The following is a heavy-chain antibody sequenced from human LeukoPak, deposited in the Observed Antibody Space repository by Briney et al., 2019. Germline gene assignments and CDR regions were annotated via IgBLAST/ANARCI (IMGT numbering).Heavy chain of an antibody. J-gene: IGHJ3*02. D-gene: IGHD1-14*01. CDR2: ISDSGST. CDR3: AREGGTGAFDI. CDR1: GGSISSYY. Sequence: SETLSLTCTVSGGSISSYYWSWIRQPPGKGLEWIGYISDSGSTNYNPSLKSRVTISVDTSKNRFSLKLSSVTAADTAVYYCAREGGTGAFDIWGQGTMVTVSS. V-gene: IGHV4-59*01.